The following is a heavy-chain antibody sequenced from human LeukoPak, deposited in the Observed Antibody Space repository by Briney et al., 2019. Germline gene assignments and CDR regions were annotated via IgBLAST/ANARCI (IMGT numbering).Heavy chain of an antibody. CDR3: TRARQRATGSYSSLDY. V-gene: IGHV1-2*02. D-gene: IGHD1-26*01. CDR2: INPNSGGT. Sequence: ASVKVSCKASGYTFSDYFIHWVRQAPGQGLEWVGWINPNSGGTDYAQKFQGRVTMTRDTSISTAYMELSRLTPDDTAVYYCTRARQRATGSYSSLDYWGQGTLVTVSS. J-gene: IGHJ4*02. CDR1: GYTFSDYF.